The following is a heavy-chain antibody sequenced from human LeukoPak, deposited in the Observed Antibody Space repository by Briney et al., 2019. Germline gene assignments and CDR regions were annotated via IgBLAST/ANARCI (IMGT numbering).Heavy chain of an antibody. CDR1: GFTFSSYG. CDR2: IRYDGSNK. J-gene: IGHJ4*02. CDR3: AKDRILAGYSFFDY. D-gene: IGHD3-9*01. V-gene: IGHV3-30*02. Sequence: GGSLRLSCAASGFTFSSYGMHWVRQAPGKGLEWVAFIRYDGSNKYYADSVKGRFTISRDNSKNTLYLQMNSLRAEDTAVYYCAKDRILAGYSFFDYWGQGTLVTVSS.